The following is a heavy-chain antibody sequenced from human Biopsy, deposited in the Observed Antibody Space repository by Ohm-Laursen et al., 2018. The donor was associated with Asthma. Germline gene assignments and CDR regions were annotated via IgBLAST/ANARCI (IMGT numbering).Heavy chain of an antibody. J-gene: IGHJ4*02. Sequence: TQTLTLTITVSGFSLSTLGAGVGWFRQPPGKALEWLAHIFLANDKRYSPSPKSRLTIAKDTSRNQVVLTMTNMDPVDTGTYFCAHAQTSWNYYGSGNYLYHFDSWGQGTLVTVSS. V-gene: IGHV2-5*02. D-gene: IGHD3-10*01. CDR3: AHAQTSWNYYGSGNYLYHFDS. CDR1: GFSLSTLGAG. CDR2: IFLANDK.